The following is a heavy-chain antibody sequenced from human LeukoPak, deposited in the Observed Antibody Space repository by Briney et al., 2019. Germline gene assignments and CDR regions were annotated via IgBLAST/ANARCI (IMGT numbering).Heavy chain of an antibody. CDR1: GFTFSDYY. Sequence: PGGSLRLSCAASGFTFSDYYMSWIRQAPGKGLEWVSYISSSSSYTNYADSVKGRFTISRDNAKNSLYLQMNSLRAEDTAVYYCAGSNYGDYVGYFDYWGQGTLVTVSS. D-gene: IGHD4-17*01. V-gene: IGHV3-11*06. J-gene: IGHJ4*02. CDR2: ISSSSSYT. CDR3: AGSNYGDYVGYFDY.